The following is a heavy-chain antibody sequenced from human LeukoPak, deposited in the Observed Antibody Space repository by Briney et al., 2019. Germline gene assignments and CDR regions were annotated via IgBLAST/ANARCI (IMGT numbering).Heavy chain of an antibody. CDR2: ISSSSSTI. CDR3: ARVGYLRPFDY. V-gene: IGHV3-48*01. D-gene: IGHD2-2*03. J-gene: IGHJ4*02. CDR1: GFTVSSNY. Sequence: PGGSLRLSCAASGFTVSSNYMSWVRRAPGKGLEWVSYISSSSSTIYYADSVKGRFTISRDNAKNSLYLQMNSLRAEDTAVYYCARVGYLRPFDYWGQGTLVTVSS.